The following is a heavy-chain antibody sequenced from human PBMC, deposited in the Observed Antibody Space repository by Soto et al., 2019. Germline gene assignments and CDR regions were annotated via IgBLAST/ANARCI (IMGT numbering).Heavy chain of an antibody. CDR2: IKPDNGDT. V-gene: IGHV1-18*04. J-gene: IGHJ5*02. D-gene: IGHD5-12*01. Sequence: QLQLVQSGAEVERPGASVRVSCKPYGYPFSKYGISWIRQAPGQGLEWMGWIKPDNGDTNYAQKFQGRVTMTTDTSSNTAYMELRSLRSDDTAVYYCATSYDSGFDPWGQGTLVSVSS. CDR1: GYPFSKYG. CDR3: ATSYDSGFDP.